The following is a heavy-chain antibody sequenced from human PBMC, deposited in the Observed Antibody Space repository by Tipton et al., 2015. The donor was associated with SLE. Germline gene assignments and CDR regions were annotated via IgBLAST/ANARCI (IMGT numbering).Heavy chain of an antibody. J-gene: IGHJ4*02. V-gene: IGHV1-18*01. Sequence: QVQLVQSGVEVKKPGASVRVSCKASGYTFTTYGISWVRQAPGQGLEWMGWISTYNGNTNYAQKLQDRVTMTSDTSTNTAYMELRSLRSDDTAIYYCARVRVDTAMGVFDFWGQGTLVTVSS. CDR3: ARVRVDTAMGVFDF. CDR2: ISTYNGNT. D-gene: IGHD5-18*01. CDR1: GYTFTTYG.